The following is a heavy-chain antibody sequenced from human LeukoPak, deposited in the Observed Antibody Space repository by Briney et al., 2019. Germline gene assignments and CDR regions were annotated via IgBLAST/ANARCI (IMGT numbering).Heavy chain of an antibody. V-gene: IGHV3-7*01. J-gene: IGHJ5*02. CDR3: AREGCSGGNCYSYWFDP. CDR1: GFTFSSHW. D-gene: IGHD2-15*01. CDR2: IKHDGSEK. Sequence: GGSLRLSCAASGFTFSSHWMTWVRQAPGMGLEWVANIKHDGSEKYYVDSVKGRFIISRDNAKNSLYLQMNSLRAEDTAVYYCAREGCSGGNCYSYWFDPWGQGTLVTVSS.